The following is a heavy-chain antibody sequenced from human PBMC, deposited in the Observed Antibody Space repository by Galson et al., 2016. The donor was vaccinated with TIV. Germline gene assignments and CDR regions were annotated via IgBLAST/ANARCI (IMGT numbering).Heavy chain of an antibody. CDR2: ITWNSGNI. Sequence: SLRLSCAASGFSFEDYAMHWVRQIPGKGLEWVAAITWNSGNIDYADSVKGRFTISRDNAKNSPFMQMNSLRGEDTAFYYCAKDAAYATSYYGDPYHGMDVWCQGTTVTVSS. V-gene: IGHV3-9*01. D-gene: IGHD3-10*01. J-gene: IGHJ6*02. CDR1: GFSFEDYA. CDR3: AKDAAYATSYYGDPYHGMDV.